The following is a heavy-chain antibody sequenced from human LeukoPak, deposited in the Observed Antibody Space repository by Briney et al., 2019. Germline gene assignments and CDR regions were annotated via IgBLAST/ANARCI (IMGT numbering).Heavy chain of an antibody. CDR1: GGSISSGSYY. D-gene: IGHD3-3*01. V-gene: IGHV4-61*02. J-gene: IGHJ4*02. CDR2: IYTSGST. CDR3: ARAITINFDY. Sequence: PSQTLSLTCTVSGGSISSGSYYWSWIRQPAGKGLEWIGRIYTSGSTNYNPSLKSRVTISVDTSKNQFSLKLSSVTAADTAVYYCARAITINFDYSGQGTLVTVSS.